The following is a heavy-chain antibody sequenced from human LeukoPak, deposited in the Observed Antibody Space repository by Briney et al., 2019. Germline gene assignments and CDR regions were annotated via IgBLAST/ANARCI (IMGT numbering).Heavy chain of an antibody. CDR2: IKQDGSEK. CDR1: GFTFSNYW. D-gene: IGHD6-6*01. J-gene: IGHJ1*01. Sequence: GGSLRLSCAASGFTFSNYWMTWVRQAPGKGLEWVANIKQDGSEKYYVDSVKGRFTISRDNAKNSLYLQMNSLRAEDTAVFYCARVPTIAARPRYFQHWGQGTLVTVSS. V-gene: IGHV3-7*01. CDR3: ARVPTIAARPRYFQH.